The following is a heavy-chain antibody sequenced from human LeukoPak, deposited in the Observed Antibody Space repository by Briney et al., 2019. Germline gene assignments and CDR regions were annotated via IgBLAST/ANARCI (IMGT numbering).Heavy chain of an antibody. J-gene: IGHJ4*02. D-gene: IGHD6-19*01. CDR2: ISGSGGSS. CDR3: AKVDSSGPRGGLNS. CDR1: GFTFSSYA. V-gene: IGHV3-23*01. Sequence: QPGGSLRLSCAASGFTFSSYAMSWVRQAPGKGLEWVSAISGSGGSSFYADSVKGRFTISRDNSKNTLYLQMNSLRGDDTAVYYCAKVDSSGPRGGLNSWGQGTLVTVSS.